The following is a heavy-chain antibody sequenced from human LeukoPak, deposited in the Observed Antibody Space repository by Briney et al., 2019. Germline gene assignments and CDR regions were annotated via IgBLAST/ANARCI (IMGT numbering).Heavy chain of an antibody. CDR3: ARLGYYYDSSGYRDFDY. D-gene: IGHD3-22*01. CDR2: IYYSGST. Sequence: TPSETLSLTCTVSGGSISSYCWSWIRQPPGKRLEWIAYIYYSGSTNYNPSLKSRVTISVDTSKNQFSLKLSSVTAADTAVYYCARLGYYYDSSGYRDFDYWGQGTLVTVSS. CDR1: GGSISSYC. J-gene: IGHJ4*02. V-gene: IGHV4-59*08.